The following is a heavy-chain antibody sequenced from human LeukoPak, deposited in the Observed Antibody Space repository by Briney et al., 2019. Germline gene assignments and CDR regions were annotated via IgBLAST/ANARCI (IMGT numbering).Heavy chain of an antibody. J-gene: IGHJ4*02. CDR1: GGSISNYY. D-gene: IGHD6-25*01. CDR3: ARLDKGIKAAHFDY. Sequence: SETLSLTCTVSGGSISNYYWSWIRQPPGKGVEWIGVISYSGSTYYNPSLKSRVTISVGTSKSHFSLKLSSVTAAATAIYYCARLDKGIKAAHFDYWGQGTLVTVSS. V-gene: IGHV4-59*04. CDR2: ISYSGST.